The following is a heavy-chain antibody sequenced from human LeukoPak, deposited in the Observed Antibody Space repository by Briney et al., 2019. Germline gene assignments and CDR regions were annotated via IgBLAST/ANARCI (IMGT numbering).Heavy chain of an antibody. CDR2: IVGSGGRT. J-gene: IGHJ4*02. CDR1: RFTFRSHG. CDR3: AKDQGYGEPTHFDH. D-gene: IGHD4-17*01. Sequence: PGGSLRLSCAASRFTFRSHGMSWVRQAPGKGLEWVSSIVGSGGRTYHADSVKGRFTISRDNSNNTVYLQMNSLTAEDTATYYCAKDQGYGEPTHFDHWGQGTLVTVSS. V-gene: IGHV3-23*01.